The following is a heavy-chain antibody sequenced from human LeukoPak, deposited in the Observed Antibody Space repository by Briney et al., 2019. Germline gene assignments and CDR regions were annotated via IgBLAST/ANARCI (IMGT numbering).Heavy chain of an antibody. V-gene: IGHV4-59*01. CDR1: GGSISSYY. CDR3: ARESQVYGDWDY. D-gene: IGHD4-17*01. Sequence: PSETLSLTCTVSGGSISSYYWSWIRQPPGKGLEWIGYIYYSGSTNYNPSLKSRVIISVDTSKNQFSLKLSSVTAADTAVYYCARESQVYGDWDYWGQGTLVTVSS. J-gene: IGHJ4*02. CDR2: IYYSGST.